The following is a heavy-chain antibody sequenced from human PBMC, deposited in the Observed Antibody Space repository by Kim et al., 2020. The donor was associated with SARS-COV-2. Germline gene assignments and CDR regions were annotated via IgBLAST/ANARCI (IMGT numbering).Heavy chain of an antibody. CDR1: GGSISSGGYY. D-gene: IGHD2-2*01. CDR3: AGVVVPAATYYYYGMDV. V-gene: IGHV4-31*03. CDR2: IYYSGST. Sequence: SETLSLTCTVSGGSISSGGYYWSWIRQHPGKGLEWIGYIYYSGSTYYNPSLKSRVTISVDTSKNQFSLKLSSVTAADTAVYYCAGVVVPAATYYYYGMDVWGQGTTVPVSS. J-gene: IGHJ6*02.